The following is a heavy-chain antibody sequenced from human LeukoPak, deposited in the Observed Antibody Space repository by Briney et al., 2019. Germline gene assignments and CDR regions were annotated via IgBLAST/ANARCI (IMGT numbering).Heavy chain of an antibody. J-gene: IGHJ4*02. Sequence: GGSLRLSCAASGFTFSNYAMSWVRQAPGKGLEWVSGIRADAVTTYYADSVKGRFIISRDNSKNTVYLQMNSLRAEDTAVYYCATLISGWSLYWGQGTLVTVSS. D-gene: IGHD6-19*01. CDR2: IRADAVTT. CDR1: GFTFSNYA. CDR3: ATLISGWSLY. V-gene: IGHV3-23*01.